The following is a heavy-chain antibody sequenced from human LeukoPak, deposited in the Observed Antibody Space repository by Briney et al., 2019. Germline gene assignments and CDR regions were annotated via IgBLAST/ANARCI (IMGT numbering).Heavy chain of an antibody. CDR3: ARGLSADYYDSSGYYYNWFDP. CDR2: INPSGGST. D-gene: IGHD3-22*01. J-gene: IGHJ5*02. Sequence: GASVKVSCKASGYTFTSYYMHWVRQAPGQGLEWMGIINPSGGSTSYAQKFQGRVTMTRDTSTSTVYMELSSLRSEDTAVYYCARGLSADYYDSSGYYYNWFDPWGQGTLVTVSS. CDR1: GYTFTSYY. V-gene: IGHV1-46*01.